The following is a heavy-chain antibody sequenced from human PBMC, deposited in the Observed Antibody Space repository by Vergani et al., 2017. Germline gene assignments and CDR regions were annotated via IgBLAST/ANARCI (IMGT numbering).Heavy chain of an antibody. Sequence: QVQLQESGPGLVKPSETLSLTCTVSGGSISSYYWSWIRQPPGKGLEWIGYIYYSGSTNYNPSLKSRVTISVDTSKNQFSLKRSSVTAADTAVYYCARGGYGGYVPREYYFDYWGQGTLVTVSS. D-gene: IGHD5-12*01. CDR3: ARGGYGGYVPREYYFDY. CDR2: IYYSGST. J-gene: IGHJ4*02. CDR1: GGSISSYY. V-gene: IGHV4-59*01.